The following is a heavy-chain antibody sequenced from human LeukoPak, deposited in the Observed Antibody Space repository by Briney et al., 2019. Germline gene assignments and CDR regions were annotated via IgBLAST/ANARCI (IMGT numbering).Heavy chain of an antibody. CDR1: GFTFSIFD. J-gene: IGHJ4*02. CDR3: ARVMWWELLVTEYYFDY. Sequence: PVGTLCLSCAVSGFTFSIFDMNWVSQVPRSGPYSVSYISSSGNTIYYADSVKGLFTISRDNAKTALYLQMNSLRVEDTAVYYCARVMWWELLVTEYYFDYWGQGTLVTVSS. V-gene: IGHV3-48*03. D-gene: IGHD1-26*01. CDR2: ISSSGNTI.